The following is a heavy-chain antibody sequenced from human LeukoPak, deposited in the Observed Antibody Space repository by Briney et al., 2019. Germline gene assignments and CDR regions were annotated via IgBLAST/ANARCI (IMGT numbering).Heavy chain of an antibody. V-gene: IGHV1-69*04. Sequence: SVTVSCKASGGTFSSYAISWVRQAPGQGLEWMGRIIPILGIANYAQKFQGRVTITADKSTSTAYMELSSLRSEDTAVYYCARGGYFDWFLDYWGQETLVTVSS. CDR3: ARGGYFDWFLDY. J-gene: IGHJ4*02. D-gene: IGHD3-9*01. CDR2: IIPILGIA. CDR1: GGTFSSYA.